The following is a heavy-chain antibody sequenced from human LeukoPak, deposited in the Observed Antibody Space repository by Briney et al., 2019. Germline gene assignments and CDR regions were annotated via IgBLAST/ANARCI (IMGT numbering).Heavy chain of an antibody. Sequence: GESPKISCKGSGNSLTSHWIGRVRQRPGKGLEWMGIVYPGDSDTRYSPSFLGQVTISADKSISTASLQCSSLKASDTAMYYFSRLDRAVIATRTFDYWGQETLVTVFS. CDR1: GNSLTSHW. D-gene: IGHD2-21*01. V-gene: IGHV5-51*01. CDR2: VYPGDSDT. CDR3: SRLDRAVIATRTFDY. J-gene: IGHJ4*02.